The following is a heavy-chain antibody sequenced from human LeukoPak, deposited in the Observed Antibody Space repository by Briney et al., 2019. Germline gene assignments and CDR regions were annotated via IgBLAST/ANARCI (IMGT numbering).Heavy chain of an antibody. CDR1: GGSISSGGYS. Sequence: SETLSLTCAVSGGSISSGGYSWSWIRQPPGKGLEWIGYIYHSGSTYYNPSLKSRVTMSVDTSKNQFSLKLSSVTAADTAVYYCARVVRVGYCSSTSCGWFDPWGQGTLVTVSS. V-gene: IGHV4-30-2*01. CDR2: IYHSGST. CDR3: ARVVRVGYCSSTSCGWFDP. D-gene: IGHD2-2*03. J-gene: IGHJ5*02.